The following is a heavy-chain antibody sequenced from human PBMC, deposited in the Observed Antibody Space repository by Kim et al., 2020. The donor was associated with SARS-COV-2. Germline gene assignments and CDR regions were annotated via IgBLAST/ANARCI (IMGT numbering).Heavy chain of an antibody. V-gene: IGHV4-39*01. Sequence: SETLSLTCTVSGGSISSSSYYWGWIRQPPGKGLEWIGSIYYSGSTYYNPSLKSRVTISVDTSKNQFSLKLSSVTAADTAVYYCARLRVALHIAAAGRYFDYWGQGTLVTVSS. CDR2: IYYSGST. CDR1: GGSISSSSYY. D-gene: IGHD6-13*01. CDR3: ARLRVALHIAAAGRYFDY. J-gene: IGHJ4*02.